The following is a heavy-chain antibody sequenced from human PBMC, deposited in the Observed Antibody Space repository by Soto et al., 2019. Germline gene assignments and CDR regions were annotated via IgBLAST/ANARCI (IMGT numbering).Heavy chain of an antibody. CDR2: ISYDGSNK. Sequence: GGSLRLSCAASGFTFSSYAMHWVRQAPGKGLEWVAVISYDGSNKYYADSVKGRFTISRDNSKNTLYLQMNSLRAEDTAVYYCARSSGAAGDNDAFDIWGQGTMVTVPS. V-gene: IGHV3-30-3*01. CDR3: ARSSGAAGDNDAFDI. D-gene: IGHD6-13*01. CDR1: GFTFSSYA. J-gene: IGHJ3*02.